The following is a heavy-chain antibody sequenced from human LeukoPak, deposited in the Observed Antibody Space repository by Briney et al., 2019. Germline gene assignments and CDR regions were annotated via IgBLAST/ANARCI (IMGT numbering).Heavy chain of an antibody. CDR3: ARDPSSWYFDL. V-gene: IGHV4-4*07. CDR2: IYTSGNT. CDR1: GGSISTTY. J-gene: IGHJ2*01. Sequence: PSQTLSLTGTVSGGSISTTYLSWLRQPAGKGLEWIGRIYTSGNTNYNPSLKSRVTMSVDTSKNQFSLRLASVTAADTALYYCARDPSSWYFDLWGRGTLVTVSS.